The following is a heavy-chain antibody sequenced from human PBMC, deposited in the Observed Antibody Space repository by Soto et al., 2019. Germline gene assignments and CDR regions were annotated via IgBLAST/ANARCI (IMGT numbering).Heavy chain of an antibody. CDR1: GGSVSSGSYY. CDR3: ATLVVPAAPRYYYYGMDV. Sequence: LALTCTVSGGSVSSGSYYWSWIRQPPGKGLEWIGYIYYSGSTNYNPSLKSRVTISVDTSKNQFSLKLSSVTAADTAVYYCATLVVPAAPRYYYYGMDVWGQGTTVTVSS. D-gene: IGHD2-2*01. CDR2: IYYSGST. V-gene: IGHV4-61*01. J-gene: IGHJ6*02.